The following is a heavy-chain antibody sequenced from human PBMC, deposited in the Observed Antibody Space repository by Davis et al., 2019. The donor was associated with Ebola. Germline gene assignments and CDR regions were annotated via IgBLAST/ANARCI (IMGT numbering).Heavy chain of an antibody. CDR1: GYTFTSYA. D-gene: IGHD3-3*01. CDR3: ARRTPPFGVGYYYYGMDV. J-gene: IGHJ6*02. CDR2: INAGNGNT. V-gene: IGHV1-3*01. Sequence: AASVKVSCKASGYTFTSYAMHWVRQAPGQRLEWMGWINAGNGNTKYSQKFQGRVTITRDTSASTAYMELSSLRSEDTAVYYCARRTPPFGVGYYYYGMDVWGQGTTVTVSS.